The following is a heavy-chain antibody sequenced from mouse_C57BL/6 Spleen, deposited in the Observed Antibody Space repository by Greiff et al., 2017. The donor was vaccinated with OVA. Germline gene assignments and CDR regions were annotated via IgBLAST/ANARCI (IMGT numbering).Heavy chain of an antibody. CDR3: ARLPYDYERVYAMDY. CDR2: IDPEDGET. J-gene: IGHJ4*01. CDR1: GFNIKDYY. V-gene: IGHV14-2*01. D-gene: IGHD2-4*01. Sequence: EVNVVESGAELVKPGASVKLSCTASGFNIKDYYMHWVKQRTEQGLEWIGRIDPEDGETKYAPKFQGKATITADTSSNTAYLQLSSLTSEDTAVYYCARLPYDYERVYAMDYWGQGTSVTVSS.